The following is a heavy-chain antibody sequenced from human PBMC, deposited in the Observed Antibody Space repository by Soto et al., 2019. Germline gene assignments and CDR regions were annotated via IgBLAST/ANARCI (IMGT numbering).Heavy chain of an antibody. D-gene: IGHD5-18*01. CDR2: IYYSGST. CDR3: ARADTAMVSDY. V-gene: IGHV4-59*01. J-gene: IGHJ4*02. CDR1: GGSISSYY. Sequence: QVQLQESGPGLVKPSETLSLTCTVSGGSISSYYWSWIRQPPGKGLEWIGYIYYSGSTNYNPSLKSGVTISVDTFKNQFSLKLSSVTAADTAVYYCARADTAMVSDYWGRGTLVTVSS.